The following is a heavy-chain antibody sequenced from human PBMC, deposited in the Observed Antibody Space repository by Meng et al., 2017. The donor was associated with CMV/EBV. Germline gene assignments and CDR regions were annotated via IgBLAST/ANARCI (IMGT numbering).Heavy chain of an antibody. J-gene: IGHJ6*02. Sequence: KVSCKGSGYSFTNYWVAWVRQMPGKGLEWMGIIYPGDSDTRYSPSFQGQVTISADKSISTAYLQWSSLKASDTAMYYCARVNIVVVPAAIDGSSFSYYGMDVWGQGTTVTVSS. CDR3: ARVNIVVVPAAIDGSSFSYYGMDV. CDR2: IYPGDSDT. D-gene: IGHD2-2*01. CDR1: GYSFTNYW. V-gene: IGHV5-51*01.